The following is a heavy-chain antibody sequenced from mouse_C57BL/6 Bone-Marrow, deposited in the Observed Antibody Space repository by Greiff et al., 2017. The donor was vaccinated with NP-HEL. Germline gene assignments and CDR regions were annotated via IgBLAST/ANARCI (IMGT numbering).Heavy chain of an antibody. CDR1: GFSFNTYA. Sequence: EVQVVESGGGLVQPKGSLKLSCAASGFSFNTYAMNWVRQAPGKGLEWVARIRSKSNNYATYYADSVKDRFTISRDDSESMLYLQMNNLKTEDTAMYYCVRHHYYGPYAMDYWGQGTSVTVSS. D-gene: IGHD1-2*01. J-gene: IGHJ4*01. V-gene: IGHV10-1*01. CDR3: VRHHYYGPYAMDY. CDR2: IRSKSNNYAT.